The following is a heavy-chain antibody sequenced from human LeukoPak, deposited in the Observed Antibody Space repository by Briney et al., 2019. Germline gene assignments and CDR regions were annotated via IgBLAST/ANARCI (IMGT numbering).Heavy chain of an antibody. Sequence: GGSLRLSCAASGFTFSNAWMSWVRQAPGKGLEWVGRIKSKTDGGTTDYAAPVKGRFTISRDDSKHTLYLQMNSLKTEDTAVYYCTTLETYYYDSSGYWAFDYWGQGTLVTVSS. V-gene: IGHV3-15*01. CDR1: GFTFSNAW. CDR3: TTLETYYYDSSGYWAFDY. CDR2: IKSKTDGGTT. D-gene: IGHD3-22*01. J-gene: IGHJ4*02.